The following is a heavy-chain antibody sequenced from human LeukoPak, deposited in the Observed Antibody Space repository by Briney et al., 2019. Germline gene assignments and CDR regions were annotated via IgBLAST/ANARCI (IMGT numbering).Heavy chain of an antibody. CDR1: GFTVSSNY. CDR2: IYSGGST. V-gene: IGHV3-53*01. D-gene: IGHD6-13*01. CDR3: ARDRSAAAPLVS. Sequence: GGSLRLSFAASGFTVSSNYMSWVRQAPGKGLEWVSVIYSGGSTYYADSVKGRFTISRDNSKNTLYLQMNSLRAEDTAVYYCARDRSAAAPLVSWGQGTLVTVSS. J-gene: IGHJ4*02.